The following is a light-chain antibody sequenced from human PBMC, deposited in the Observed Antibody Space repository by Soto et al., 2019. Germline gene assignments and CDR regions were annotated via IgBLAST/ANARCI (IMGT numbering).Light chain of an antibody. V-gene: IGKV1-5*03. J-gene: IGKJ1*01. CDR2: KAS. Sequence: DIQMTQSPSTLSASVGDRVTLTYRASQSISNWLAWYQQKPGKAPKLLIHKASTLESGVPSRFSGSGSGTEFTLTISSLQPDDFATYYCQQYYSYWTFGQGTKVEIK. CDR1: QSISNW. CDR3: QQYYSYWT.